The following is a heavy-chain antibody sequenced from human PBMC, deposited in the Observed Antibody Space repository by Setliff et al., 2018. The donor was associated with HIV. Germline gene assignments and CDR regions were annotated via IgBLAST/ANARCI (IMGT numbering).Heavy chain of an antibody. V-gene: IGHV2-70*04. CDR3: ARIGYHYDSSGYYFDNYFDC. J-gene: IGHJ4*02. CDR2: IDWDVDK. Sequence: SGPTLVNPTQTLTLSCTFSGFSLTTSGVGVGWLRQRPGKALEWLARIDWDVDKFYDSSLKTRLTISKDTSENQVVLVMANVDPEDTATYYCARIGYHYDSSGYYFDNYFDCWGQGTPVTVSS. CDR1: GFSLTTSGVG. D-gene: IGHD3-22*01.